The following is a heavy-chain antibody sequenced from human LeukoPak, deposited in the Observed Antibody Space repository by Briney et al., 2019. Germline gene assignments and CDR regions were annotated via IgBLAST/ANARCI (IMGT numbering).Heavy chain of an antibody. CDR1: GFTFSSYA. J-gene: IGHJ4*02. CDR2: FTASGAIT. D-gene: IGHD3-10*01. Sequence: GSLRLSCAASGFTFSSYAMTWVRQAPEKGLEWVSTFTASGAITYYADSVKGRFTITRDNSKNTLYLQVNSLRAEDTAVYYCAKDAVAPGSGGDFFDYWGQGTLVTVSS. CDR3: AKDAVAPGSGGDFFDY. V-gene: IGHV3-23*01.